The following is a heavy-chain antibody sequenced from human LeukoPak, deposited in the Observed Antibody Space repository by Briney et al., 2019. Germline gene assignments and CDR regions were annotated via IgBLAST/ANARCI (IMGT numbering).Heavy chain of an antibody. Sequence: SVKVSCKASGGTFSSYAISWVRQALGQGLEWMGGIIPIFGTANYAQKFQGRVTITMDESTSTAYMELSSLRSEDTAVYYCAREAVGSARFDYWGQGTLVTVSS. CDR1: GGTFSSYA. V-gene: IGHV1-69*05. CDR3: AREAVGSARFDY. D-gene: IGHD6-19*01. CDR2: IIPIFGTA. J-gene: IGHJ4*02.